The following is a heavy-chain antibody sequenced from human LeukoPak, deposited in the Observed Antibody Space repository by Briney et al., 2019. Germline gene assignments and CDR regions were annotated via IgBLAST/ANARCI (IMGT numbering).Heavy chain of an antibody. CDR1: GYTFTSNY. Sequence: ASVKVSCKAFGYTFTSNYMHWVRQAPGQGPEWMGVISPSGGSTTYAQKFQGRVTLTRDMSTSTDYLELSRLRSDDTAVYYCARAHKRHLWPRGFDSGGQEPRVTVP. J-gene: IGHJ4*02. V-gene: IGHV1-46*01. CDR3: ARAHKRHLWPRGFDS. D-gene: IGHD3-3*02. CDR2: ISPSGGST.